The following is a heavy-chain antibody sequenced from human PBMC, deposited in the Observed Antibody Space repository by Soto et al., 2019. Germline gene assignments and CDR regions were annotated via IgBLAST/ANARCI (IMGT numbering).Heavy chain of an antibody. J-gene: IGHJ4*02. V-gene: IGHV3-23*01. D-gene: IGHD2-2*01. CDR3: AKDKGGIYCSRTRCLYSFDY. CDR2: ISDSVST. CDR1: GFTFSTYA. Sequence: EVQLLESGGGLVQPGGSLRLSCTASGFTFSTYAMSWLRQTPVKGLECVSTISDSVSTYYADSVKGRFTSSRDNSKNTMYLEIKSMRAEDTSVYEGAKDKGGIYCSRTRCLYSFDYWCQGSLVTVSS.